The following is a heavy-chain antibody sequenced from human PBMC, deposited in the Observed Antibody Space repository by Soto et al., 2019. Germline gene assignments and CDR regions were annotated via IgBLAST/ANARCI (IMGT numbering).Heavy chain of an antibody. V-gene: IGHV4-31*03. CDR2: IYYSGST. J-gene: IGHJ6*02. Sequence: QVQLQESGPGLVKPSQTLSLTCTVSGGSISSGGYYWSWIRQHPGKGLEWIGYIYYSGSTYYNPSRKWRVTLAVDTSKNQFSLKLSSVTGAVTAVYYCARVCGCDCNNGMDVWGQGTTVTVSS. CDR1: GGSISSGGYY. CDR3: ARVCGCDCNNGMDV. D-gene: IGHD2-21*02.